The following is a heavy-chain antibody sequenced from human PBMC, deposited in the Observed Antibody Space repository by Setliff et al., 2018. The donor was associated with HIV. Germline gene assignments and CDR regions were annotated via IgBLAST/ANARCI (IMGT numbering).Heavy chain of an antibody. CDR3: ARDRPYGSGNYFDY. J-gene: IGHJ4*02. CDR1: GGSISSTSYY. Sequence: SSETLSLTCTVSGGSISSTSYYWGWIRQPPGKGLEWIGSIYYSGSTYYNPSLKSRVTISVDTSKKQFSLKLSSVTAADTAVYYCARDRPYGSGNYFDYWGQGTLVTVSS. CDR2: IYYSGST. D-gene: IGHD3-10*01. V-gene: IGHV4-39*07.